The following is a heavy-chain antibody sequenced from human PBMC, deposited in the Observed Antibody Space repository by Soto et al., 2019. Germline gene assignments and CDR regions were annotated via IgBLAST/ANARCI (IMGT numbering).Heavy chain of an antibody. V-gene: IGHV3-30-3*01. CDR2: ISYDGSNK. Sequence: PGGSLRLSCAASGFTFSSYAMHWVRQAPGKGLEWVAVISYDGSNKYYADSVKGRFTISRDNSKNTLYLQMNSLRAEDTAVYYCARVARSGDILTGYYWYWFDPWGQGTLVTVS. J-gene: IGHJ5*02. CDR3: ARVARSGDILTGYYWYWFDP. D-gene: IGHD3-9*01. CDR1: GFTFSSYA.